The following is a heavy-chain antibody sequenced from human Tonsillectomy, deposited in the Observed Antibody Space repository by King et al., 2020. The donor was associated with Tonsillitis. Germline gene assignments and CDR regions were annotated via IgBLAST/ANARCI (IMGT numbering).Heavy chain of an antibody. J-gene: IGHJ4*02. Sequence: QVQLVESGGGLVKPGGSLRLSCAASGFTFSDSYMSWVRQAPGKGLEWVSYISSSGTYTKYADSVKGRFTISRDNAKNSLYLQMNSLRDEDTAVYYCAIDGRCGSSGLIDSWGQGTLGTVSS. V-gene: IGHV3-11*06. D-gene: IGHD3-22*01. CDR1: GFTFSDSY. CDR3: AIDGRCGSSGLIDS. CDR2: ISSSGTYT.